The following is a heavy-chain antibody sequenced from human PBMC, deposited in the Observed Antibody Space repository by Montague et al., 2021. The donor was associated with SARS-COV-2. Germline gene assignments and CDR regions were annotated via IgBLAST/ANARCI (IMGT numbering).Heavy chain of an antibody. CDR2: IDWDDDK. V-gene: IGHV2-70*11. CDR3: ARRTYDILTGYDYGMDV. CDR1: GFSLSTSGMC. Sequence: PALVKPTQTLTLTCTFSGFSLSTSGMCVSWIRQPPGKALEWLARIDWDDDKYYSTPLKTRLTISKDTSKNQVVPTMTNMDPVDAATYYCARRTYDILTGYDYGMDVWGQGTTVTVSS. J-gene: IGHJ6*02. D-gene: IGHD3-9*01.